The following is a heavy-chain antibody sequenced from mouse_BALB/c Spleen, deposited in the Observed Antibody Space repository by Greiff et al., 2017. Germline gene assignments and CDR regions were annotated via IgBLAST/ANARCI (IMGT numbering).Heavy chain of an antibody. CDR1: GFTFSSYA. D-gene: IGHD2-1*01. Sequence: DVKLQESGGGLVKPGGSLKLSCAASGFTFSSYAMSWVRQTPEKRLEWVASISSGGSTYYPDSVKGRFTISRDNARNILYLQMSSLRSEDTAMYYCARGGNWGFAYWGQGTLVTVSA. V-gene: IGHV5-6-5*01. CDR3: ARGGNWGFAY. J-gene: IGHJ3*01. CDR2: ISSGGST.